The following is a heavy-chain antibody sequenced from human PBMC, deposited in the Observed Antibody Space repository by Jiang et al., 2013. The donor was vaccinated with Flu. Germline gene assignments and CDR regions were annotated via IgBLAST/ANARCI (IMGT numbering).Heavy chain of an antibody. V-gene: IGHV6-1*01. Sequence: QTLSLTCAISGDSVSNNSAAWNWIRQSPSRGLEWLGRTFYRSKWYNEYALSVKSRITINPDTSKNQFSLQMNSVTPEDTALYYCAREGIGGTQIRSNGFDSWGQGTLVTVSS. J-gene: IGHJ4*02. CDR3: AREGIGGTQIRSNGFDS. CDR2: TFYRSKWYN. D-gene: IGHD1-20*01. CDR1: GDSVSNNSAA.